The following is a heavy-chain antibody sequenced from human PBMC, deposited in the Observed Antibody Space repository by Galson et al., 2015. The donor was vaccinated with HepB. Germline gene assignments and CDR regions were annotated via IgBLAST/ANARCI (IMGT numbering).Heavy chain of an antibody. Sequence: SLRLSCAASGFTVNSYWMHWVRQAPGKGLVWVSRINEHGSRVDYADSVKGRFTISRDNAKNTLHLQMNSLTAEDTAVYYCSKDTFGPDDPWGQGTLVTVSS. J-gene: IGHJ5*02. D-gene: IGHD3-10*01. CDR1: GFTVNSYW. CDR2: INEHGSRV. CDR3: SKDTFGPDDP. V-gene: IGHV3-74*01.